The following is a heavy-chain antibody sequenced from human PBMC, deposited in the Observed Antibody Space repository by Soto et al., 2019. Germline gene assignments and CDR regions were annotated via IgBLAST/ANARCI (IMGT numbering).Heavy chain of an antibody. Sequence: GESLKISCKGSGYSFTSYWIGWVRQMPGKGLEWMGIIYPGDSDTRYSPSFQGQVTISADKSISTAYLQWSSLKASDTAMYYCARHIGSADFWRGSNGMDVWGQATTVTDSS. D-gene: IGHD3-3*01. CDR3: ARHIGSADFWRGSNGMDV. V-gene: IGHV5-51*01. J-gene: IGHJ6*02. CDR2: IYPGDSDT. CDR1: GYSFTSYW.